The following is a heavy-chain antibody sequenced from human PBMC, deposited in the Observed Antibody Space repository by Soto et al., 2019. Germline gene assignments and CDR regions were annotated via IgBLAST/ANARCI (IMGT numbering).Heavy chain of an antibody. D-gene: IGHD4-4*01. CDR2: IIPIFGTA. V-gene: IGHV1-69*13. CDR1: GGTFSSYA. CDR3: ARDHNYANWFDP. Sequence: SVKVSCKASGGTFSSYAISWVRQAPGQGLEWMGGIIPIFGTANYAQKFQGRVTITADESTSTAYMELSSLRSEDTAVYYCARDHNYANWFDPWGQGTLVTVSS. J-gene: IGHJ5*02.